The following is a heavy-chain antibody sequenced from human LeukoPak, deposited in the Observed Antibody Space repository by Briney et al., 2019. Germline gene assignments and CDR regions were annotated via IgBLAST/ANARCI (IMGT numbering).Heavy chain of an antibody. CDR1: GFTFSSYA. D-gene: IGHD4-17*01. J-gene: IGHJ4*02. CDR3: AKPPSEMTTVTPHFDY. CDR2: IRGSGGST. Sequence: QPGGSLRLSCAASGFTFSSYAMSWVRQAPGKGLEWVSAIRGSGGSTYYAGSVKGRFTSSRDNSKNTLYLQMNSLRAEDTAVYYCAKPPSEMTTVTPHFDYWGQGTLVTVSS. V-gene: IGHV3-23*01.